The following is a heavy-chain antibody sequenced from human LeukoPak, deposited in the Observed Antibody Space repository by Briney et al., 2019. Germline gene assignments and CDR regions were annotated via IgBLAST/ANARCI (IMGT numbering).Heavy chain of an antibody. J-gene: IGHJ4*02. CDR2: INANSGDT. V-gene: IGHV1-2*02. Sequence: ASVKVSCKASGYTFTGYYMHWVRQAPGQGLEWMGWINANSGDTKYAQKFQGRVTMTRDTSISTAYMELSRLRSDDTAMYYCAREISGYSDYWGQGTLVSLSS. D-gene: IGHD3-22*01. CDR3: AREISGYSDY. CDR1: GYTFTGYY.